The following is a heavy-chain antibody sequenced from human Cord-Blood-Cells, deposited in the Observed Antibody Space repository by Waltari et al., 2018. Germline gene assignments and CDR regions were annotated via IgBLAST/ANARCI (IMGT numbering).Heavy chain of an antibody. Sequence: QVQLQQWGAGLLKPSETLSLTCAVYGGSFRGYYWSGIRQPPGKGLEWIGEINHSGSTNYNPSLKSRVTISVDTSKNQFSLKLSSVTAADTAVYYCARVDCSSTSCYKNWFDPWGQGTLVTVSS. CDR3: ARVDCSSTSCYKNWFDP. CDR2: INHSGST. V-gene: IGHV4-34*01. CDR1: GGSFRGYY. D-gene: IGHD2-2*02. J-gene: IGHJ5*02.